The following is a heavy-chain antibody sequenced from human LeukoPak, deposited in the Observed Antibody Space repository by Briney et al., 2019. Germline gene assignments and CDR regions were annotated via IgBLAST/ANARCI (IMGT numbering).Heavy chain of an antibody. CDR3: TTAGGAAAGLTDYYYYYGMDV. D-gene: IGHD6-13*01. V-gene: IGHV3-15*01. CDR1: GFTFSNAW. J-gene: IGHJ6*02. CDR2: IKSKTDGGTT. Sequence: GGSLRLSCAASGFTFSNAWVSWVRQAPGKGLEWVGRIKSKTDGGTTDYAAPVKGRFTISRDDSKNTLYLQMNSLKTEDTAVYYCTTAGGAAAGLTDYYYYYGMDVWGQGTTVTVSS.